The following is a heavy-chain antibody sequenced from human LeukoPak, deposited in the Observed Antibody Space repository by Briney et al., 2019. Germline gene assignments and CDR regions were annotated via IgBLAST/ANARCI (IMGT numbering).Heavy chain of an antibody. CDR1: GGSISSGDYY. CDR2: IYYSGST. D-gene: IGHD6-6*01. J-gene: IGHJ4*02. V-gene: IGHV4-30-4*01. CDR3: ARGVANSSSYYYFYY. Sequence: SETLSLTCTVSGGSISSGDYYWSWIRQPPGKGLEWIGYIYYSGSTYYNPSLKSRVTISVDTSKNQFSLKLSSVTAADTAVYYRARGVANSSSYYYFYYLGQGTLVTVSS.